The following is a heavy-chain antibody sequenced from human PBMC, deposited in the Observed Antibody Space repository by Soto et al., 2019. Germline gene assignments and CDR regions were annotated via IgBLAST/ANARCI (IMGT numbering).Heavy chain of an antibody. Sequence: PGGSLRLSCAASGFKFSNYAMSWVRQAPGKGLEWVSLISATGGGTYYADSVKGRFTISRDNSHNTLYLQVHSLTAEDTAVYYCAKDRRAGGNSAFYFDLWGQGP. CDR1: GFKFSNYA. J-gene: IGHJ5*01. D-gene: IGHD3-16*01. V-gene: IGHV3-23*01. CDR3: AKDRRAGGNSAFYFDL. CDR2: ISATGGGT.